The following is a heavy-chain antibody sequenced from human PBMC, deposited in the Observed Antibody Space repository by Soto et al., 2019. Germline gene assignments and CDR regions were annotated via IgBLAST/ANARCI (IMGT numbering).Heavy chain of an antibody. CDR3: ARDSPAYYYDSSGYATAFDI. CDR2: ISSSSSYI. CDR1: GFTFSSYS. V-gene: IGHV3-21*01. Sequence: EVQLVESGGGLVKPGGSLRLSCAASGFTFSSYSMNWVRQAPGKGLEWVSSISSSSSYIYYADSVKGRFTISRDNAKNSLYLQMNSLRAEDTAVYYCARDSPAYYYDSSGYATAFDIWGQGTMVTVSS. J-gene: IGHJ3*02. D-gene: IGHD3-22*01.